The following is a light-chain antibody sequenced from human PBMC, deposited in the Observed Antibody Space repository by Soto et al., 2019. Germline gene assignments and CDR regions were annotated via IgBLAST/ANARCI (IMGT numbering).Light chain of an antibody. J-gene: IGKJ4*01. CDR2: GAS. CDR3: QQYSSSPLT. CDR1: QSVSSNY. V-gene: IGKV3-20*01. Sequence: EIVVTQSPGTLSLSPGEGATLSCRASQSVSSNYLAWYQQKPGQAPRLLIYGASNTATGIPDKFSGSGSGTEFTLTISRLEPEDFAVYYCQQYSSSPLTFGGGTKVEIK.